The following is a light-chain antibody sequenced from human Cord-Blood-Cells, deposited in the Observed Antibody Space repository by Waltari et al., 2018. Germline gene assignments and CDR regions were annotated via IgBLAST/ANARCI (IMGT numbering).Light chain of an antibody. Sequence: DIVMTQSPDSLAVSLGERATINCMSSQSVLYSSNNKNYLAWYQQKPGQPPKLLSYLASARESGAADRFSGSGSGTDVTLTISSLQAEDVAVYDCQQYYSTPYTFGQGTKLEIK. J-gene: IGKJ2*01. CDR2: LAS. CDR1: QSVLYSSNNKNY. CDR3: QQYYSTPYT. V-gene: IGKV4-1*01.